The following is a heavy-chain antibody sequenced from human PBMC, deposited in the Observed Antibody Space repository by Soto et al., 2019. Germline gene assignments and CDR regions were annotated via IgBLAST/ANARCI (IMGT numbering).Heavy chain of an antibody. CDR1: GGSISSSSYY. Sequence: SETLSLTCTVSGGSISSSSYYWGWIRQPPGKGLEWIGSIYYSGSTYYNPSLKSRVTISVDTSKNQFSLKLSSVTAADTAVYYCACRTGTYNWFGPWGQGTLVTVS. CDR3: ACRTGTYNWFGP. CDR2: IYYSGST. V-gene: IGHV4-39*01. D-gene: IGHD1-1*01. J-gene: IGHJ5*02.